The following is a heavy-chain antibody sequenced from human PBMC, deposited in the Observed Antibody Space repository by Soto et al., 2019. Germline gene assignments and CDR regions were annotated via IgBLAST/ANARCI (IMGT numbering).Heavy chain of an antibody. CDR3: ASGARAAAVSLTIFDY. CDR1: GGSISSGGYY. V-gene: IGHV4-31*03. J-gene: IGHJ4*02. CDR2: IYYSGST. D-gene: IGHD1-26*01. Sequence: QVQLQESGPGLVKPSQTLSLTCTVSGGSISSGGYYWSWIRQHPGKGLEWIGYIYYSGSTYYNPSLQSRVTRSVDQYKNQFYLKLSSVTAADTAVYYCASGARAAAVSLTIFDYWGQGTLVTVSS.